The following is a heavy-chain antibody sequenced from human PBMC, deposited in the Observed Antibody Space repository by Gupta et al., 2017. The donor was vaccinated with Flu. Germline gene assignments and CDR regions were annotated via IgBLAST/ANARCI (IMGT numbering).Heavy chain of an antibody. D-gene: IGHD5-24*01. J-gene: IGHJ4*02. CDR1: GFTFRNYW. Sequence: EVQLVEPGGGLGQPGGSLKLACAASGFTFRNYWMSWVRQAPGKGLEWVANIKKDGSEKYYVDSVKGRFTISRDNAQNSLYLQLNSLRAEDTAVYYCARVAWDTIVAITGIGNFDAWGQGTLVTVSS. CDR2: IKKDGSEK. V-gene: IGHV3-7*01. CDR3: ARVAWDTIVAITGIGNFDA.